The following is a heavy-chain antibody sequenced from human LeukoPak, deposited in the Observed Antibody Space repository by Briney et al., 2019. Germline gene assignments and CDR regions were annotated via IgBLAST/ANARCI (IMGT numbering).Heavy chain of an antibody. CDR3: ARGDGYNFFDY. CDR2: ISTSGESA. D-gene: IGHD5-24*01. V-gene: IGHV3-23*01. Sequence: PGGSLRLSCPVSGFTFSSYAMSWVRQAPGRGLEWVSVISTSGESAYYADSVKGRFTISRDNSKNTLYLQMNSLRAEDTAVYYCARGDGYNFFDYWGQGTLVTVSS. J-gene: IGHJ4*02. CDR1: GFTFSSYA.